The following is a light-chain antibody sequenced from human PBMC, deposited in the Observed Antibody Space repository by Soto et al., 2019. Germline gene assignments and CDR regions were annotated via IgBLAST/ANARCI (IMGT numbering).Light chain of an antibody. Sequence: AIQLTQSPSSLSASVGDRVTITCRASQGISSALAWYQQKPGKAPNLLIYDASSLESGVPSRFSGSGSGTDFTLTISSLQPEDFAPYYCQQFNSYPLTFGGGTKVEIK. J-gene: IGKJ4*01. CDR1: QGISSA. V-gene: IGKV1-13*02. CDR2: DAS. CDR3: QQFNSYPLT.